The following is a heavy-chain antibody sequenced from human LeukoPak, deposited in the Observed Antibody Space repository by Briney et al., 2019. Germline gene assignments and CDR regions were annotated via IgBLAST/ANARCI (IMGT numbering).Heavy chain of an antibody. J-gene: IGHJ5*02. CDR3: ARELRRSIAARPAWFDP. V-gene: IGHV1-2*02. D-gene: IGHD6-6*01. CDR1: GYTFTGYY. Sequence: GASVKVSCKASGYTFTGYYMHWVRQAPGQGLEWMGWINPNSGGTNYAQKFQGRVTMTRDTSISTAYMELSRLRSDDTAVYYCARELRRSIAARPAWFDPWGQGTLVTVSS. CDR2: INPNSGGT.